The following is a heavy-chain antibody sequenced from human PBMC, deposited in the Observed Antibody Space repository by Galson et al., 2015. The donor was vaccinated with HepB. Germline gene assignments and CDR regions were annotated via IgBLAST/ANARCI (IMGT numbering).Heavy chain of an antibody. Sequence: SLRLSCAASGFTFSDYYMSWIRQAPGKGLEWVSYISSSSSYTNYADSVKGRFTISRDNAKNSLYLQMNSLRAEDTAVYYCARVIDSSSSGWFDPWGQGTLVTVSS. V-gene: IGHV3-11*05. CDR3: ARVIDSSSSGWFDP. J-gene: IGHJ5*02. D-gene: IGHD6-13*01. CDR2: ISSSSSYT. CDR1: GFTFSDYY.